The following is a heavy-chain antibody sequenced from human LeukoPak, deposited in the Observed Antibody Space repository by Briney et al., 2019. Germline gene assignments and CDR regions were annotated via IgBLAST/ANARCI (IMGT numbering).Heavy chain of an antibody. D-gene: IGHD3-10*01. CDR3: ARGAYYYVSGSRYYYGMDV. Sequence: ASVKVSCKASGYTFTSYDINWVRQATGQGLEWMGWMNPNSGNTGYAQKFQGRVTMTRNTSISTAYMELSSLRSEDTAVYYCARGAYYYVSGSRYYYGMDVWGQGTTVTVSS. V-gene: IGHV1-8*01. CDR1: GYTFTSYD. J-gene: IGHJ6*02. CDR2: MNPNSGNT.